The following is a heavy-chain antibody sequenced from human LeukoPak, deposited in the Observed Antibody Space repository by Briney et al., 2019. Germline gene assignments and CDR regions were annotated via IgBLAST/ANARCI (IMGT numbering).Heavy chain of an antibody. V-gene: IGHV1-18*04. CDR2: ISAYNGNT. Sequence: ASVKVSCKASGYTFSGYYLHWVRQAPGQGLEWMGWISAYNGNTNYAQKLQGRVTMTTDTSTSTAYMELSRLRSDDTAVYYCARDRIAAAGGVDYWGQGTLVTVSS. J-gene: IGHJ4*02. CDR1: GYTFSGYY. CDR3: ARDRIAAAGGVDY. D-gene: IGHD6-13*01.